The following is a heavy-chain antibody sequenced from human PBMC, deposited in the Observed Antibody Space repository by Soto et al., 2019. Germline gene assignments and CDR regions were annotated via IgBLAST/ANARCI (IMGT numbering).Heavy chain of an antibody. CDR2: IIPVLNIA. CDR1: GGTFTNYT. D-gene: IGHD2-21*02. J-gene: IGHJ4*02. V-gene: IGHV1-69*02. CDR3: AKAPTASAPFVF. Sequence: QVQLVQSGAEMKRPESSVKVSCETSGGTFTNYTFSWVRQAPGHGLEWMGWIIPVLNIAKYAQKFQGRINITADKSTNTAYLEFSSLRSEDTAIYFCAKAPTASAPFVFWGQGTLVTVSS.